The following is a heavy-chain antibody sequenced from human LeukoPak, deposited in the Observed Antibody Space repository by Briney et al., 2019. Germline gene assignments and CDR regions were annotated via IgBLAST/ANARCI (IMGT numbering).Heavy chain of an antibody. V-gene: IGHV1-2*02. CDR3: ARGETLLHY. Sequence: VAAVKVSCQASGYTFSAYYMNWVRQAPGQGLAWMGWINPDSGVTKYAQRFQGRVTMTRDTSISTVYMELSGLTPDDTAVFYCARGETLLHYWGQGTLVTVSS. CDR1: GYTFSAYY. CDR2: INPDSGVT. D-gene: IGHD2/OR15-2a*01. J-gene: IGHJ4*02.